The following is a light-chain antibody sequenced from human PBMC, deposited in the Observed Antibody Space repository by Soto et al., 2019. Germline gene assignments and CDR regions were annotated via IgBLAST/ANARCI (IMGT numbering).Light chain of an antibody. V-gene: IGLV2-14*01. CDR3: SSYTSSSTYV. CDR1: SSDVGGYNY. CDR2: DVS. J-gene: IGLJ1*01. Sequence: LTQPASVSWSPGHSIAISCTGTSSDVGGYNYVSWYQQHPGKAPKLMVYDVSNRPSGVSNRFSGSKSGNTASLTISGLQAEDEADYYCSSYTSSSTYVFGNGTKVTVL.